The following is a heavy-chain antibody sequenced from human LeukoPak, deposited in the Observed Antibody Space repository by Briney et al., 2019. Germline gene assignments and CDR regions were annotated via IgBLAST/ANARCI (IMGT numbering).Heavy chain of an antibody. CDR1: GGSISSGDYY. CDR2: IYYSGST. D-gene: IGHD3-16*01. CDR3: ARNYARDRDWYFDL. Sequence: TSETLSLTCTVSGGSISSGDYYWNWIRQPPGKGLEWIGYIYYSGSTYYNPSLKSRITISVDTSKNQFSLKVNSVTAADTAVYYCARNYARDRDWYFDLWGRGTLVTVSS. J-gene: IGHJ2*01. V-gene: IGHV4-30-4*08.